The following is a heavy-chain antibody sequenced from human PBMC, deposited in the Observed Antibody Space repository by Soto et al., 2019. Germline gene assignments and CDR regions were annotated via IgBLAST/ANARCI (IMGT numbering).Heavy chain of an antibody. D-gene: IGHD1-26*01. CDR2: INHGGST. J-gene: IGHJ6*02. V-gene: IGHV4-34*01. CDR3: ARDNTVGATLGINYYFYYGMDV. CDR1: GGSFSGYY. Sequence: LSLTCAVYGGSFSGYYWSWIRQPPGKGLEWIGEINHGGSTNYKPSLKSRVTISVDTSKNQFSLKLSSVTAADTAVYYCARDNTVGATLGINYYFYYGMDVWGQGTTVTVSS.